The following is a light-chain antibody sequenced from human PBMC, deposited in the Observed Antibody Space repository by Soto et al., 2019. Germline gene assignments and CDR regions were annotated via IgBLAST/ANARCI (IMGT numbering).Light chain of an antibody. J-gene: IGLJ1*01. CDR1: SSDVGGYNY. CDR3: TSYTSSNTHV. CDR2: DVS. Sequence: QSVLTQPASVSGSPGQSITISCTGTSSDVGGYNYVSWLQQHPGKVPKLIIYDVSSRPSGVSNRFSGSKSGNTASLTISGLQAEDEADNYCTSYTSSNTHVFGGGTKVPVL. V-gene: IGLV2-14*01.